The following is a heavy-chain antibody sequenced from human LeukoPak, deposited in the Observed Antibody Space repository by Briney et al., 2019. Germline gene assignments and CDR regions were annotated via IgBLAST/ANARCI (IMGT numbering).Heavy chain of an antibody. CDR2: ISSSSSYI. CDR3: ARDIKGQYQDAFDI. CDR1: GFTFSTYS. J-gene: IGHJ3*02. D-gene: IGHD2-2*01. Sequence: GGSLRLSCAASGFTFSTYSMNWVRQAPGKGLEWVSSISSSSSYIHYADSVKGRFTISGGNAKNSVYLQMNSLRAEDTAVYYCARDIKGQYQDAFDIWGQGTMVTVSS. V-gene: IGHV3-21*01.